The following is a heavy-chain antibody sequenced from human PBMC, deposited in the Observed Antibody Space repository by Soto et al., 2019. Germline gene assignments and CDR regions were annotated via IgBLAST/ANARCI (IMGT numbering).Heavy chain of an antibody. CDR3: ARHFLRFGELLSGYNWFDP. J-gene: IGHJ5*02. CDR2: IYYSGST. CDR1: GGSISSYY. V-gene: IGHV4-59*08. Sequence: SETLSLTCTVSGGSISSYYWSWIRQPPGKGLEWIGYIYYSGSTNYNPSLKSRVTISVDTSKNQFSLKLSSVTAADTAVYYCARHFLRFGELLSGYNWFDPWGQGTLATVSS. D-gene: IGHD3-10*01.